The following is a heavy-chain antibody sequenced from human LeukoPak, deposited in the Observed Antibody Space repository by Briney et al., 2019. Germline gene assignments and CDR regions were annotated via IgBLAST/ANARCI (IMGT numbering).Heavy chain of an antibody. V-gene: IGHV3-30*18. D-gene: IGHD6-13*01. CDR3: AKDRETTASGTFDY. CDR2: ISDDGRHT. CDR1: GFTFNNYG. J-gene: IGHJ4*02. Sequence: GGSLRLSCAASGFTFNNYGIHYVRQAPGKGLEWVAAISDDGRHTNYADSVKGRFTISRDNSNNTLYLQMNSLRVEDTGVYYCAKDRETTASGTFDYWGQGTLVTVSS.